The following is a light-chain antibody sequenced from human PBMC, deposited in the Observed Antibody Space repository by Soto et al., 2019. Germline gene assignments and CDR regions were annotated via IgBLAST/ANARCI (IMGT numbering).Light chain of an antibody. CDR1: SSNIGGNT. J-gene: IGLJ3*02. CDR2: SNN. V-gene: IGLV1-44*01. CDR3: AAWDDSLNGGV. Sequence: QSVLTQPPSASATPGQRVTISCSGSSSNIGGNTVDWYQQLPGTAPKLLIYSNNQRPSGVPDRFSGSKSGTSASLAISGLQSEDEANYYCAAWDDSLNGGVFGGGTKLTVL.